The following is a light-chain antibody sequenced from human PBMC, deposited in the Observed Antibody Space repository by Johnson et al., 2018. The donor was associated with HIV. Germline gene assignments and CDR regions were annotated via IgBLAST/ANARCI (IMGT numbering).Light chain of an antibody. V-gene: IGLV1-51*02. J-gene: IGLJ1*01. CDR2: ENN. Sequence: QSVLTQPPSVSAAPGQKVTFSCSGSSSNIGENFVSWYQHLPGTAPKLLIYENNKRPSGIPDRFSGSKYGTSATLGITGLQTGDEADYYCGTWDSSLYVFVFGSGTKVTVL. CDR1: SSNIGENF. CDR3: GTWDSSLYVFV.